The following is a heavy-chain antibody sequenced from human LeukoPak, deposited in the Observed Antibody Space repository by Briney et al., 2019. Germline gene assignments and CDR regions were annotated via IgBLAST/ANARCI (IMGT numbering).Heavy chain of an antibody. CDR1: GFTFSSYG. J-gene: IGHJ4*02. V-gene: IGHV3-30*18. Sequence: PGRSLRLSCAASGFTFSSYGMHWVRQAPGKGLEWVAVISYDGSNKYYADSVKGRFTISRDNSKNTLYLQMNSLRAEDTAVYYCANDPGVYGDYVDYWGQGTLVTVSS. D-gene: IGHD4-17*01. CDR3: ANDPGVYGDYVDY. CDR2: ISYDGSNK.